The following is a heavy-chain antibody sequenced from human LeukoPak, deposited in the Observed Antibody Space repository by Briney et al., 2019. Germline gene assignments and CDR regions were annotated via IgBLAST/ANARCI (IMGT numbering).Heavy chain of an antibody. J-gene: IGHJ5*02. CDR3: ARHRDGYSSGWSPGSWFDP. CDR2: IYYSGST. CDR1: GGSISSYY. D-gene: IGHD6-19*01. V-gene: IGHV4-59*08. Sequence: KSSETLSLTCTVSGGSISSYYWSWIRQPPGKGLEWIGYIYYSGSTNYNPSLKSRVTISVDTSKNQFSLKLSSVTAADTAVYYCARHRDGYSSGWSPGSWFDPWGQGTPVTVSS.